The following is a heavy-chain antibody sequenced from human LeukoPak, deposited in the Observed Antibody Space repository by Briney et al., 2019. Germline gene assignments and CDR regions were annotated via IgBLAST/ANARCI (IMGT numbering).Heavy chain of an antibody. D-gene: IGHD2-15*01. CDR3: ARGGSTRGPNWFDP. J-gene: IGHJ5*02. V-gene: IGHV3-7*01. CDR1: GFTFSSYW. Sequence: PGGSLRLSCAVSGFTFSSYWMSWVRQAPGKGLEWVANIWQGGSEKYYVASVKGRFTISRDNAKNSLYLQINSLRAEDTAVYNCARGGSTRGPNWFDPWGQGTLVTVSS. CDR2: IWQGGSEK.